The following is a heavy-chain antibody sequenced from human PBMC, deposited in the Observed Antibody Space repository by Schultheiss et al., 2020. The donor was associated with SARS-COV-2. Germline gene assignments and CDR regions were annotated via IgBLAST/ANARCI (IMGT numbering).Heavy chain of an antibody. CDR1: GFTFSSYS. D-gene: IGHD2-15*01. CDR3: ATGEDGLLDY. CDR2: ISGSGGST. V-gene: IGHV3-23*01. Sequence: GGSLRLSCAASGFTFSSYSMNWVRQAPGKGLEWVSAISGSGGSTYYADSVKGRFTISRDNSKNTLYLQMNSLRAEDTAVYYCATGEDGLLDYWGQGTLVTVSS. J-gene: IGHJ4*02.